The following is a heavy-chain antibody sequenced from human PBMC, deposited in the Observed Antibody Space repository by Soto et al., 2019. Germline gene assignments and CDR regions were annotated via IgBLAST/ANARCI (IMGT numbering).Heavy chain of an antibody. J-gene: IGHJ6*03. CDR2: IFSGGST. CDR3: ARGGPGPPHYYYMDV. Sequence: GGSLRLSWAASGFTVSSNYMGWVRQAPGRGLEWVSVIFSGGSTYYADSVKGRFTISRDNSKNTVYLQMNSLRAEDTAVYYCARGGPGPPHYYYMDVWGKGTTVTVSS. V-gene: IGHV3-66*01. CDR1: GFTVSSNY.